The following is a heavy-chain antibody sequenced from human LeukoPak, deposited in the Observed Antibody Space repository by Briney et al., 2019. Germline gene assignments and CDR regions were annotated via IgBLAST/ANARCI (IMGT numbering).Heavy chain of an antibody. CDR1: GGSISSYY. Sequence: PSETLSLTCTVSGGSISSYYWSWIRQPAGKGLEWIGRIYTSGSTNYNPSLESRVTMSVDTSKNQFSLKLSSVTAADTAVYYCARAQYCSSTSCYLWVFDPWGQGTLVTVSS. D-gene: IGHD2-2*01. CDR3: ARAQYCSSTSCYLWVFDP. V-gene: IGHV4-4*07. J-gene: IGHJ5*02. CDR2: IYTSGST.